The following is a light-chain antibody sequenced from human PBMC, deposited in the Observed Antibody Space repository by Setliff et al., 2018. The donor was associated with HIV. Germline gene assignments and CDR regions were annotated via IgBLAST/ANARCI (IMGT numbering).Light chain of an antibody. CDR2: EIR. J-gene: IGLJ1*01. CDR3: SSYAITNTLP. Sequence: QSVLTQPASVSGSPGQSITISCTGTNSDVGGYSHVSWYQQHPGKAPKLIIYEIRNRPSGVSNRFSGSKSGNTASLTISGLRAEDEADYYCSSYAITNTLPFGTGTKVTVL. V-gene: IGLV2-14*01. CDR1: NSDVGGYSH.